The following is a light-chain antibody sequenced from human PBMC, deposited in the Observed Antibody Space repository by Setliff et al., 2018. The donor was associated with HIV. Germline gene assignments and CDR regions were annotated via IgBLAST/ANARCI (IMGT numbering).Light chain of an antibody. CDR2: GVT. V-gene: IGLV2-23*02. CDR1: SSDVGNYNL. CDR3: QSYDAVLVRYV. Sequence: LTQPASVSGSPGQSITISCTGTSSDVGNYNLVSWYQHHPGKAPILLVYGVTKRSSGVSNRFSGSKSGNTASLAIIGLQAEDEADYYCQSYDAVLVRYVFGTGTKVTVL. J-gene: IGLJ1*01.